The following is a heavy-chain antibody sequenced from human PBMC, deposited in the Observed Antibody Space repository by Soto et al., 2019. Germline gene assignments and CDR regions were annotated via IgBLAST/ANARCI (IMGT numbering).Heavy chain of an antibody. Sequence: PGESLKISCKGSGYSFTSYWIGWVRQMPGKGLEWMGIIYPGDSDTRYSPSFQGQVTISADKSISTAYLQWSSLKASDTAMYYCARPQMSNYYDILTGYYDPHAFDIWGQGTMVTVSS. V-gene: IGHV5-51*01. J-gene: IGHJ3*02. D-gene: IGHD3-9*01. CDR1: GYSFTSYW. CDR2: IYPGDSDT. CDR3: ARPQMSNYYDILTGYYDPHAFDI.